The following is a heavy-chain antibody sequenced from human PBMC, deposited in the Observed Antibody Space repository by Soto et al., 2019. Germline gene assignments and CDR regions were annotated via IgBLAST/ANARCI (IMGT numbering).Heavy chain of an antibody. J-gene: IGHJ4*02. D-gene: IGHD5-12*01. CDR3: ARGRSWRRWLQPYFDY. CDR1: GYTFTSYG. CDR2: INANNGNT. Sequence: ASVQVSCKSSGYTFTSYGISWVRPAPGQGLEWMGWINANNGNTNYAQKLQGRVTMTTDTSTSTACMELRSLRSDDRAVYYCARGRSWRRWLQPYFDYWGQGTLVT. V-gene: IGHV1-18*04.